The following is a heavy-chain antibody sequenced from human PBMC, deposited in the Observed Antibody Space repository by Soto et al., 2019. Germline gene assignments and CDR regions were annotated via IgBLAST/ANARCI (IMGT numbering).Heavy chain of an antibody. Sequence: GGSLRLSCAASGFTFSSYSMNWVRQAPGKGLEWVSYINRSSSTIYYADSVKGRFTISRDNAKNSLYLQMNSLRAEDTALYHCARDNGYCSSTSCYRAFDIWGQGTMVTVSS. D-gene: IGHD2-2*03. CDR3: ARDNGYCSSTSCYRAFDI. V-gene: IGHV3-48*04. J-gene: IGHJ3*02. CDR2: INRSSSTI. CDR1: GFTFSSYS.